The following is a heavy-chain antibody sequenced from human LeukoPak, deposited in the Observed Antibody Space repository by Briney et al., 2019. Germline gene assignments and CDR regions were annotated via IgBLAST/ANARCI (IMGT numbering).Heavy chain of an antibody. CDR3: ASTPGYCSGGSCYFRNWFDP. D-gene: IGHD2-15*01. V-gene: IGHV4-39*01. Sequence: PSETLSLTCTVSGGSISSSSYYWGWIRQPPGKGLEWIGSIYYSGSTYYNPSLKSRVTISVDTSKNQFSLKLSSVTAADTAVYYCASTPGYCSGGSCYFRNWFDPWGQGTLVTVSS. CDR1: GGSISSSSYY. J-gene: IGHJ5*02. CDR2: IYYSGST.